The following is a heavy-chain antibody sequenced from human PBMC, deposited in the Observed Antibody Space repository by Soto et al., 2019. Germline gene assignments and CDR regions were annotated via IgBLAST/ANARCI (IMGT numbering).Heavy chain of an antibody. CDR2: IYNSGST. D-gene: IGHD3-10*01. Sequence: PSETLSLTCTVSGGSIRSYYWSWIRRPPGKGLEWIGYIYNSGSTHSNPSLQSRVTISVDTSKNQFSLKLSSVTAADTGIYYCARARITMVREVIKYNMDVWGQGTTVTVSS. CDR3: ARARITMVREVIKYNMDV. V-gene: IGHV4-59*01. CDR1: GGSIRSYY. J-gene: IGHJ6*02.